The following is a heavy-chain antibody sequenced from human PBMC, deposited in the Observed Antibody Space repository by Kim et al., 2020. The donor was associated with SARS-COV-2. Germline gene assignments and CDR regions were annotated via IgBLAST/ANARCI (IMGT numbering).Heavy chain of an antibody. CDR1: GFTFSSYA. D-gene: IGHD6-19*01. J-gene: IGHJ4*02. CDR2: ISYDGSNK. CDR3: ARQWLVLAFDY. V-gene: IGHV3-30*04. Sequence: GGSLRLSCAASGFTFSSYAMHWVRQAPGKGLEWVAVISYDGSNKYYADSVKGRFTISRDNSKNTLYLQMNSLRAEDTAVYYCARQWLVLAFDYWGQGTLVTVSS.